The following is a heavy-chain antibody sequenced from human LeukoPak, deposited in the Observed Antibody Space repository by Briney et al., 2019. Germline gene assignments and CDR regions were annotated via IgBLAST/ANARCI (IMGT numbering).Heavy chain of an antibody. J-gene: IGHJ4*02. CDR2: IYSGDTT. D-gene: IGHD3-10*01. CDR1: GFTVSTNY. Sequence: GGSLRHSCAASGFTVSTNYMSWVRQAPGKGLEWVSVIYSGDTTFYADSVRGKFTISRDNSKNTLYLQMNSLRAEDTAVYYCASILRSSSGYYFDYWGQGTLVTVSS. CDR3: ASILRSSSGYYFDY. V-gene: IGHV3-66*01.